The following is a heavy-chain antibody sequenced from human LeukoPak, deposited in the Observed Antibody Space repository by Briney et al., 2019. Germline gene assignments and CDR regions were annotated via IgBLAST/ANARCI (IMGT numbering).Heavy chain of an antibody. J-gene: IGHJ4*02. V-gene: IGHV3-30*02. CDR1: GLTFSNYG. CDR2: VRSDGGIK. D-gene: IGHD2-2*01. Sequence: GGSLRLSCAASGLTFSNYGMHWVRQAPGKGLEWVAFVRSDGGIKYYADSVKGRFTISRDNSRTTVYLQMNSLRAEDTAVYHCAKDLPAAYFDYWGQGTLVTASS. CDR3: AKDLPAAYFDY.